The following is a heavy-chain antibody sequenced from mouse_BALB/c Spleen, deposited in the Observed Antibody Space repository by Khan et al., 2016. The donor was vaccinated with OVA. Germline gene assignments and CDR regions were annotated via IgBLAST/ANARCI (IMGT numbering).Heavy chain of an antibody. V-gene: IGHV5-12*02. J-gene: IGHJ3*01. Sequence: EVELVESGGGFMQPGGSLTLSCATSGFTFTDYYMYWVRQTPEKRLEWVAYLSNRGTTPYYSDTVRGRFTLSRDNAKNTLYLQISRLKSEDTAMYYCAREGDGGGLAYWGQGTLVTVSA. CDR2: LSNRGTTP. CDR1: GFTFTDYY. D-gene: IGHD1-1*02. CDR3: AREGDGGGLAY.